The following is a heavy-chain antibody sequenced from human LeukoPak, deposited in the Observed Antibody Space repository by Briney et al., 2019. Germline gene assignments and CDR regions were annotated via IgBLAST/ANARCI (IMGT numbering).Heavy chain of an antibody. V-gene: IGHV1-18*01. Sequence: GASVKVSCKASGYTLTSYGISWVRQAPGQGLEWMGWISTFNRNTKYAQSLQGRVTLTTDTSTSTVYMELRSLRSDDTAMYYCTRDRWLFSPDGFDIWGQGTMVTVSS. CDR2: ISTFNRNT. CDR3: TRDRWLFSPDGFDI. D-gene: IGHD3-22*01. J-gene: IGHJ3*02. CDR1: GYTLTSYG.